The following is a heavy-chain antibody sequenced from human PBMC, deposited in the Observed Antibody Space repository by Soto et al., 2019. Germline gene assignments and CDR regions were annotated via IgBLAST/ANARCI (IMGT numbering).Heavy chain of an antibody. D-gene: IGHD2-8*02. V-gene: IGHV3-30*18. CDR3: AKDSGYYGMDV. CDR2: ISYDGSNK. Sequence: QVQLVESGGGVVQPGRSLRLSFAASGFTFSSYGMHWVRQAPGKGLEWVAVISYDGSNKYYADSVKGRFTISRDNSKNTLYLQMNSLRAEDTAVYYCAKDSGYYGMDVWGQGTTVTVSS. J-gene: IGHJ6*02. CDR1: GFTFSSYG.